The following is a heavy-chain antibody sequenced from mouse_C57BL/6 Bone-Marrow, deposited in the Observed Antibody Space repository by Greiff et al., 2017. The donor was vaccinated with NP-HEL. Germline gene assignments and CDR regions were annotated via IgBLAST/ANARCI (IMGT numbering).Heavy chain of an antibody. CDR2: IRSKSNNYAT. D-gene: IGHD2-5*01. V-gene: IGHV10-1*01. CDR3: VRHVYSNSFAY. CDR1: GFSFNTYA. J-gene: IGHJ3*01. Sequence: EVQVVESGGGLVQPKGSLKLSCAASGFSFNTYAMNWVRQAPGKGLEWVARIRSKSNNYATYYADSVKDRFTISRDDSESMLYLQMNNLKTEDTAMYYCVRHVYSNSFAYWGQGTLVTVSA.